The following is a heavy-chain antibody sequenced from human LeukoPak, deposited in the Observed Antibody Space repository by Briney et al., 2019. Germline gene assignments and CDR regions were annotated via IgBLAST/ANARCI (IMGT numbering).Heavy chain of an antibody. D-gene: IGHD3-10*01. V-gene: IGHV1-69*13. J-gene: IGHJ4*02. CDR3: ARGDGSFGEFYFDY. Sequence: SVKVSCKASGGTFSSYAISWVRQAPGQVLEWIGGIIPIFGTANYAQKFQGRVTITADESTSTAYMELSSLRSEDTAVYYCARGDGSFGEFYFDYWGQGTLVTVSS. CDR1: GGTFSSYA. CDR2: IIPIFGTA.